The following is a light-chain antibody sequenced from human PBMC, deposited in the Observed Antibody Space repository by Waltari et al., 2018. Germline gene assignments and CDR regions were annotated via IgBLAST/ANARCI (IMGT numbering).Light chain of an antibody. CDR1: QTINYH. Sequence: DIQLTQSPSSLSASVGDSVSITCRASQTINYHLNWYQQKPGKGPKLLSYAASSLETGVPSRFTGSGSGTDYTLTISGLQPEDFGTYYCQQSYTTPTGLTFGGGTKVEIK. J-gene: IGKJ4*01. CDR2: AAS. CDR3: QQSYTTPTGLT. V-gene: IGKV1-39*01.